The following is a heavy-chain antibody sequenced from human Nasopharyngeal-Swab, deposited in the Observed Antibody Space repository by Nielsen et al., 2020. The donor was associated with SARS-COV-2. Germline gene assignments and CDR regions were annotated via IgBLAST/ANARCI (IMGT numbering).Heavy chain of an antibody. CDR2: IYYSGAT. J-gene: IGHJ4*02. Sequence: SETLSLTCTVSGGSILSSTYYWGWLRQTPGKGLEWIGRIYYSGATYYNPPLKNRLTMSVDMSKNQFSLKLFSVTAADASVYYCASSGWLHLFDNWGPGTLVTVSS. CDR1: GGSILSSTYY. D-gene: IGHD5-24*01. V-gene: IGHV4-39*01. CDR3: ASSGWLHLFDN.